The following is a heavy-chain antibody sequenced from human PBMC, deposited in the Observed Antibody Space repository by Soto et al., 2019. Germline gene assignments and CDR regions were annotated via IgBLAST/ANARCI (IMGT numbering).Heavy chain of an antibody. Sequence: GGSLRLSCAASGFTFSSYAMHWVRQAPGKGLEWVAVISYDGSNKYYADSVKGRFTISRDNSKNTLYLQMNSLRAEDTAVYYCARDIVVVVAASFLDYGMDVWGQGTTVTVSS. CDR1: GFTFSSYA. V-gene: IGHV3-30-3*01. CDR3: ARDIVVVVAASFLDYGMDV. J-gene: IGHJ6*02. D-gene: IGHD2-15*01. CDR2: ISYDGSNK.